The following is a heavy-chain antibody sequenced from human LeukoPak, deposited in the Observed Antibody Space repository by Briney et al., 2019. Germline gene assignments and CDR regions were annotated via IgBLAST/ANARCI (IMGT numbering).Heavy chain of an antibody. D-gene: IGHD3-16*02. CDR1: GGSISSSSYY. V-gene: IGHV4-39*07. CDR3: ARDLKGYRELSKPFDY. Sequence: SETLSLTCTVSGGSISSSSYYWGWIRQPPGKGLEWIGSIYYSGSTYYNPSLKSRVTISVDTSKNQFSLKLSSVTAADTAVYYCARDLKGYRELSKPFDYWGQGTLVTVSS. CDR2: IYYSGST. J-gene: IGHJ4*02.